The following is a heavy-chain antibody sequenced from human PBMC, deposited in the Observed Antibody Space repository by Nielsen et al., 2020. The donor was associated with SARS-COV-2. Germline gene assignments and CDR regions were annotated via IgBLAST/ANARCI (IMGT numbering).Heavy chain of an antibody. Sequence: GASLKISCAASGFTFRDYAMHWVRQRPGQGLEWLSLITADGYTTYYSDSVKGRLTISRDNSKNSLYLHISDLRPEDAAYYYCARDVYPFVDTALVGGGFVDYWGQGTLVTVSS. CDR2: ITADGYTT. D-gene: IGHD5-18*01. CDR3: ARDVYPFVDTALVGGGFVDY. J-gene: IGHJ4*02. V-gene: IGHV3-43*02. CDR1: GFTFRDYA.